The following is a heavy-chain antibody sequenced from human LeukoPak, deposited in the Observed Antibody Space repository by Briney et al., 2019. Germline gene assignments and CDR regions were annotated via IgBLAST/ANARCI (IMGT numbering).Heavy chain of an antibody. CDR3: ARRPIWSGVDYYCMDV. V-gene: IGHV4-59*08. CDR2: THYSGSS. D-gene: IGHD3-3*01. CDR1: GGSVETYY. J-gene: IGHJ6*03. Sequence: SETLSLTCTVSGGSVETYYWSWIRQPPGKALEWIGYTHYSGSSNYSPSLKNRVTMSVDTSKNQFSLELSSVTAADTAVYYCARRPIWSGVDYYCMDVWGKGTTVIVSS.